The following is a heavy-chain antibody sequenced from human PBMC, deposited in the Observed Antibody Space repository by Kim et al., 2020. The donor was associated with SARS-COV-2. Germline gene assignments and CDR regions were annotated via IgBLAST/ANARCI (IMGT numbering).Heavy chain of an antibody. CDR2: ST. J-gene: IGHJ4*02. V-gene: IGHV4-34*01. D-gene: IGHD6-13*01. CDR3: ARIAAAGIAY. Sequence: STNSNPSLKSRVTISVDTSKNQFSLKLSSVTAADTAVYYCARIAAAGIAYWGQGTLVTVSS.